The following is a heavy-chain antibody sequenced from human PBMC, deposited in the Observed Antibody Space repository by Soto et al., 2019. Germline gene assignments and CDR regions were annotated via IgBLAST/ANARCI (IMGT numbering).Heavy chain of an antibody. D-gene: IGHD3-10*01. CDR3: ARDPLEIPVRGPRGRPWFDR. J-gene: IGHJ5*02. V-gene: IGHV1-46*01. CDR1: GYTFTSYY. Sequence: GASVNVSCKASGYTFTSYYIHWVRQAPGEGLEWMGIINPSVGSTSYAQKFQGRVTMTRDTSTSTVYMELSSLRSEDTAVYYCARDPLEIPVRGPRGRPWFDRWGKGNMVTVSS. CDR2: INPSVGST.